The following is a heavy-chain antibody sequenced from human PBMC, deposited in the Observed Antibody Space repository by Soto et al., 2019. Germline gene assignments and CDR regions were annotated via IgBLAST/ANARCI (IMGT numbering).Heavy chain of an antibody. D-gene: IGHD2-15*01. J-gene: IGHJ5*02. CDR1: GGAISSGGFY. Sequence: QVQLQESGPGLVKPSQTLSLTCTVSGGAISSGGFYWSWIRQHPGKGLEWIGYISYSGATYYNPALKSRVNITENPSKNPVSLGPTSCTAGDTAVFYLARVLRGAGGGFWCAGSFYSNWFDPWGQGTLVTVSS. CDR3: ARVLRGAGGGFWCAGSFYSNWFDP. CDR2: ISYSGAT. V-gene: IGHV4-31*08.